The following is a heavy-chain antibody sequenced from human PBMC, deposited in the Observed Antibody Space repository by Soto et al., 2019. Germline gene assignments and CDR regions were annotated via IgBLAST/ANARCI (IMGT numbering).Heavy chain of an antibody. Sequence: QVQLVESGGGLVKPGGSLRLSCEASGFTFSDYYISWIRQAPGRGLEWVSYISPSATAMYYADSVKGRFTISTDNAKNALYPQKNSLRVEYTAVYYYARGHYGLDVWGKGITVTVSS. J-gene: IGHJ6*04. CDR3: ARGHYGLDV. V-gene: IGHV3-11*01. CDR2: ISPSATAM. CDR1: GFTFSDYY.